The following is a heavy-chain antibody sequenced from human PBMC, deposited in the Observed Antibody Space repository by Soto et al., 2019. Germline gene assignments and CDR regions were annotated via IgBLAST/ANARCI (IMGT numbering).Heavy chain of an antibody. V-gene: IGHV4-30-2*01. CDR3: AGGPPHHY. J-gene: IGHJ4*02. Sequence: QLQLQESGSGLVKPSQTLSLTCAVSGGSISSGGYSWSWIRQPPGKVLEWIGYIYHSGNTYYNPSLKSRVTISVDWSKNQFALTLSSVTAADTAVYYCAGGPPHHYWGQGTLVTVSS. CDR2: IYHSGNT. CDR1: GGSISSGGYS.